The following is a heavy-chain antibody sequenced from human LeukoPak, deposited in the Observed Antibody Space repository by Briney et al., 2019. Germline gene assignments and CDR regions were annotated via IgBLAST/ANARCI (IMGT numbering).Heavy chain of an antibody. CDR1: GFTFSSYA. D-gene: IGHD3-10*01. V-gene: IGHV3-23*01. CDR2: ISADGDYT. Sequence: GGSLRLSCAASGFTFSSYAMNWVRQAPGKGLEWVSGISADGDYTYYADSVKGRFTISRDNSKNTLYLQMNSLRAADTALYYCAKERTTARGWLGEEDYWGQGTLVTVSS. J-gene: IGHJ4*02. CDR3: AKERTTARGWLGEEDY.